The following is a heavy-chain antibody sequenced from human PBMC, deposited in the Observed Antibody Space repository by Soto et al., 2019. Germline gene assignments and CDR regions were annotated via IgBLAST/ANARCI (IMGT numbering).Heavy chain of an antibody. CDR3: AKDILSRYYYYYGMDV. V-gene: IGHV3-9*01. D-gene: IGHD1-20*01. CDR2: ISWNSGSI. J-gene: IGHJ6*02. CDR1: GFTFDDYA. Sequence: GGSLRLSCAASGFTFDDYAMHWVRQAPGKGLEWVSGISWNSGSIGYADSVKGRFTISRDNAKNSLYLQMNSLRAEDTALYYCAKDILSRYYYYYGMDVWGQGTTVTVSS.